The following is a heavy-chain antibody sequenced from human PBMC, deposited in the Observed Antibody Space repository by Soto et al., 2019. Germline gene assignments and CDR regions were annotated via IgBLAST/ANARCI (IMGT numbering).Heavy chain of an antibody. CDR1: GGSISSSSYY. CDR2: IYYSGST. D-gene: IGHD5-18*01. J-gene: IGHJ6*02. CDR3: TCIFSGGYGYGFYYYGMDV. V-gene: IGHV4-39*01. Sequence: PSGTLSLTCTVSGGSISSSSYYWGWIRQPPWKGLEWIGSIYYSGSTYYNPSLKSRVTISVDTSKSQFSLKLSSVTAADTAVYYCTCIFSGGYGYGFYYYGMDVWGQGTTVTVSS.